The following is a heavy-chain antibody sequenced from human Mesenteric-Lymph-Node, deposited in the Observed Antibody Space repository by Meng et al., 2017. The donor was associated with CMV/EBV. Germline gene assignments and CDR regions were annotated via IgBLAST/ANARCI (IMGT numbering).Heavy chain of an antibody. CDR2: INTNSGSP. CDR3: AREGVSGFDSYFDY. Sequence: KASGYTFSRFGIHWVRQAPGQGLEWMGWINTNSGSPMYDQDFTGRSVFSVDTAVNTAHLEITSLRADDTAVYFCAREGVSGFDSYFDYWGQGTLVTVSS. V-gene: IGHV7-4-1*02. D-gene: IGHD5-12*01. J-gene: IGHJ4*02. CDR1: GYTFSRFG.